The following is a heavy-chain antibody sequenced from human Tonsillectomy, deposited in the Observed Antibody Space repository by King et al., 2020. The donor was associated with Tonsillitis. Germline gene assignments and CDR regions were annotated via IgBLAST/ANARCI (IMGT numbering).Heavy chain of an antibody. V-gene: IGHV1-24*01. CDR2: FDPEDGET. CDR1: GYTLTELS. D-gene: IGHD3-9*01. J-gene: IGHJ6*02. Sequence: VQLVESGAEVKKPGASVKVSCKVSGYTLTELSMHWVRQAPGKGLEWMGGFDPEDGETIYAQKFQGRVTMTEDTSTDTAYMELSSLRSEDTAVYYCATEMDYDILTGYRKGEFVWGQGTTVTVSS. CDR3: ATEMDYDILTGYRKGEFV.